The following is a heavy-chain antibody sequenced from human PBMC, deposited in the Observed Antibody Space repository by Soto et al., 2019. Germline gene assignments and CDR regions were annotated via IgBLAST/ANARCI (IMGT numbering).Heavy chain of an antibody. D-gene: IGHD2-2*01. CDR1: GGTFSSYT. J-gene: IGHJ5*02. CDR2: IIPILGIA. CDR3: ARESGVVVPAATT. V-gene: IGHV1-69*04. Sequence: GASVKVSCKASGGTFSSYTISWVRQAPGQGLEWMGRIIPILGIANYAQKFQGRVTITADKSTSTAYMELSSLRSEDTAVYYCARESGVVVPAATTWGQGTLVTVSS.